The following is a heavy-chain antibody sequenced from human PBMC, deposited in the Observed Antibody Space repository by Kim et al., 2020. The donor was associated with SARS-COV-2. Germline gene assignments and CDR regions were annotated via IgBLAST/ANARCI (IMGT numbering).Heavy chain of an antibody. J-gene: IGHJ4*02. D-gene: IGHD6-13*01. V-gene: IGHV4-4*07. CDR3: ARDAAGTGDFDY. Sequence: NHNPSLKRRVTMSVDTSNNQFSLKLSSVTAADTAVYYCARDAAGTGDFDYWGQGTLVTVSS.